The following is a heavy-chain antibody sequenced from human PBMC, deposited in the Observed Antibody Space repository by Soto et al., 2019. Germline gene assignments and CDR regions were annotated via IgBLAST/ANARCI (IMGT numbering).Heavy chain of an antibody. Sequence: PSETLSLTCTVSGGSISSYYWSWIRQPPGKGLEWIGYIYYSGSTNYNPSLKSRVTISVDTSKNQFPLKLSSVTAADTAVYYCAREGDYHNWFDPWGQGTLVTVSS. V-gene: IGHV4-59*12. J-gene: IGHJ5*02. CDR3: AREGDYHNWFDP. CDR2: IYYSGST. CDR1: GGSISSYY. D-gene: IGHD4-17*01.